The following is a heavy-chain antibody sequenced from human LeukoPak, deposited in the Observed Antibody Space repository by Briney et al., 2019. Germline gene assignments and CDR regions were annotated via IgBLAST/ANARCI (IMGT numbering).Heavy chain of an antibody. CDR2: TYYSGIT. V-gene: IGHV4-39*07. D-gene: IGHD3-10*01. Sequence: PSETLSLTCTVSGGSISSSSSYYWGWIRQAPGKGLEWIGTTYYSGITYYNPSLKSRVTISVDTSKNQFSLKLSSVTAADTAVYYCARDSGSGSYPDWGQGTLVTVSS. CDR1: GGSISSSSSYY. J-gene: IGHJ4*02. CDR3: ARDSGSGSYPD.